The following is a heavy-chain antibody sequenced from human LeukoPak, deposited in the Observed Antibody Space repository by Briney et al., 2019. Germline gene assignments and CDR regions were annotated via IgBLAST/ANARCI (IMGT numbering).Heavy chain of an antibody. J-gene: IGHJ4*02. CDR3: ARELRIGNSLFRYFDY. Sequence: PGGSLRLSCAASGFTFSNYWIHWLRQAPGEGPVWVSRISPDRSTTHFADSVKGRFTLSRDNAENTVYLQMNSLRAEGRAVYYCARELRIGNSLFRYFDYWGQGTLVTISS. D-gene: IGHD4-23*01. CDR2: ISPDRSTT. CDR1: GFTFSNYW. V-gene: IGHV3-74*01.